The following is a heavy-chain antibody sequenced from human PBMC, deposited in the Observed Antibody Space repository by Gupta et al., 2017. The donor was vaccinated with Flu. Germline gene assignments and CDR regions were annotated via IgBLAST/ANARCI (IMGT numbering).Heavy chain of an antibody. Sequence: FTFSNHWMNWVRQAPGKGLECVANIKEDGSEEYYVDSVKGRFTISRDNAKNSLYLQMSSLRAEDTAVYYCARPQYKNSPDYWGQGTLVTVSS. CDR3: ARPQYKNSPDY. D-gene: IGHD1-20*01. CDR2: IKEDGSEE. V-gene: IGHV3-7*01. J-gene: IGHJ4*02. CDR1: FTFSNHW.